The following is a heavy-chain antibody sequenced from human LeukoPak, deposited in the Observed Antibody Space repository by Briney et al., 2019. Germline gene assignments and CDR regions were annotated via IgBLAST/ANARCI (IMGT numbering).Heavy chain of an antibody. J-gene: IGHJ4*02. CDR3: VRRDYGSNNLDY. V-gene: IGHV5-51*01. CDR1: GCSFTNYW. D-gene: IGHD4/OR15-4a*01. Sequence: GESLKISCKGSGCSFTNYWIGWVRQMPGKGLEWMGIIYPGDFDTRYSPSFQGQVTISADKSISTAYLQWSSLKASDTAIYYCVRRDYGSNNLDYWGQGTLVTASS. CDR2: IYPGDFDT.